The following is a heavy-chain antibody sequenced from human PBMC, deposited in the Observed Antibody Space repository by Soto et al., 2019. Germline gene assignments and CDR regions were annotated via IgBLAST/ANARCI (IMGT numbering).Heavy chain of an antibody. D-gene: IGHD6-13*01. CDR1: GGSISSYY. CDR2: IYYSGST. CDR3: GRGRQQLVNNDAFNI. J-gene: IGHJ3*02. Sequence: PSETLSLTCTVSGGSISSYYWSWIRQPPGKGLEWIGYIYYSGSTNYNPSLKSRVTISVDTSKNQFSLKLSSVTAADTAVYYCGRGRQQLVNNDAFNIWGQGTMVTVSS. V-gene: IGHV4-59*01.